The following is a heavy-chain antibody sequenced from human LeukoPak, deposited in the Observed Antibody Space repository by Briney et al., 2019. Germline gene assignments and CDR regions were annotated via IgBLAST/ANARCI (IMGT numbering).Heavy chain of an antibody. Sequence: SVKVSCKASGGTFSNYAVSWVRQAPGQGLEWMGGIIPIYGTTNYAQKFQGRVTITADKSTSTVYMELSSLRSEDTAVYYCARDPGYGSGSSHAFDIWGQGTMVTVSS. CDR2: IIPIYGTT. CDR3: ARDPGYGSGSSHAFDI. V-gene: IGHV1-69*06. J-gene: IGHJ3*02. CDR1: GGTFSNYA. D-gene: IGHD3-10*01.